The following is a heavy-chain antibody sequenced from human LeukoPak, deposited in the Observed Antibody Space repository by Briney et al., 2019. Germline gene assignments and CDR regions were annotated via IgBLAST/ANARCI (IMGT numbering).Heavy chain of an antibody. J-gene: IGHJ4*02. V-gene: IGHV3-21*01. CDR3: ATYYYGSGSYYPDY. D-gene: IGHD3-10*01. CDR1: GFTFSSYA. CDR2: ISSSSSYI. Sequence: GGSLRLSCAASGFTFSSYAMHWVRQAPGKGLEWVSSISSSSSYIYYADSVKGRFTISRDNAKNSLYLQMNSLRAEDTAVYYCATYYYGSGSYYPDYWGQGTLVTVSS.